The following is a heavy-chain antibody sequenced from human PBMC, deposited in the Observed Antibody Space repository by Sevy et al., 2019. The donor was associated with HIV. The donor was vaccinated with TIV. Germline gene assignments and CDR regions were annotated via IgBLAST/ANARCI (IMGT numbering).Heavy chain of an antibody. CDR1: GYTFTGYY. D-gene: IGHD2-21*02. J-gene: IGHJ4*02. CDR2: INPNSGGT. Sequence: SSVKVSCKASGYTFTGYYLHWVRQAPGQGLEWIGWINPNSGGTNYAPKFQGRVTMTRDTSISTASMELSRLRSDDTAVYYCTRSAAEAKNFYCGGDCYGDYWGKGTLVTVSS. V-gene: IGHV1-2*02. CDR3: TRSAAEAKNFYCGGDCYGDY.